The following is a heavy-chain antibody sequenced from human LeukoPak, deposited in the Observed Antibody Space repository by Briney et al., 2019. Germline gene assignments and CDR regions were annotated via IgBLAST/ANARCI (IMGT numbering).Heavy chain of an antibody. CDR2: INPNSGGT. Sequence: ASVKVSCKASGYAFTGYYMHWVRQAPGQGLEWMGRINPNSGGTNYAQKFQGRVTMTRDTSISTAYMELSRLRSDDTAVYYCARDYVWGSYPSWGQGTLVTVSS. CDR1: GYAFTGYY. D-gene: IGHD3-16*02. CDR3: ARDYVWGSYPS. J-gene: IGHJ5*02. V-gene: IGHV1-2*06.